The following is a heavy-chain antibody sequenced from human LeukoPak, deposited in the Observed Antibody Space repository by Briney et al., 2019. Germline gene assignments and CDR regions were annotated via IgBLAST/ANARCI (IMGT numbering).Heavy chain of an antibody. CDR1: GGSISSYY. J-gene: IGHJ5*02. Sequence: SETLSLTCTVSGGSISSYYWSWIRQPPGKGLEWIGYIYYSGSTNYNPSLKSRVTISVDTSKNQFSLKLSSVTAADTAVYYCARGHIVVVPAAIDWFDPWGQGTLVTVSS. V-gene: IGHV4-59*12. CDR3: ARGHIVVVPAAIDWFDP. D-gene: IGHD2-2*01. CDR2: IYYSGST.